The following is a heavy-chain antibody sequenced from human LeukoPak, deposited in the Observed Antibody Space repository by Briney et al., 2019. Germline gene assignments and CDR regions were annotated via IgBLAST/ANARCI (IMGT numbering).Heavy chain of an antibody. D-gene: IGHD6-19*01. CDR2: ISSSGSTI. CDR3: ARERSSGWYNWFDP. V-gene: IGHV3-48*03. Sequence: PGGSLRLSCAASGFTFSSYEMNWVRQAPGKGLEWVSYISSSGSTIYYADSVKGRFTISRDNAKNSLYLQMNSLRAEDTAVYYCARERSSGWYNWFDPWGQGTLVTVSS. CDR1: GFTFSSYE. J-gene: IGHJ5*02.